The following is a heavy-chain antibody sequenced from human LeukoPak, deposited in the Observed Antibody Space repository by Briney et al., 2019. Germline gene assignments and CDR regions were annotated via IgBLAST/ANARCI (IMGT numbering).Heavy chain of an antibody. D-gene: IGHD2-2*01. CDR3: AGLCGSISCPEVVGH. Sequence: GGSIRLSCAASGFTVRSNYMTWVRQAPGKGLEWVSVLYGGGSTYYADSVKGRFTISRDNSKNTLYLQMNSLRAEDTAVYYCAGLCGSISCPEVVGHWGQGTLVTVSS. CDR1: GFTVRSNY. CDR2: LYGGGST. V-gene: IGHV3-66*02. J-gene: IGHJ4*02.